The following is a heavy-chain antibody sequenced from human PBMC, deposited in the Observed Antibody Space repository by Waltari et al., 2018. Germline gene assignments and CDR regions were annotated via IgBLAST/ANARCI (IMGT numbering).Heavy chain of an antibody. CDR2: IYYSGST. CDR1: GGSISSSCYY. V-gene: IGHV4-39*07. CDR3: ARRSLWFGELFDY. J-gene: IGHJ4*02. Sequence: QLQLQESGPGLVKPSETLSLTCTVSGGSISSSCYYWGWIRQPPGKGLEWIGSIYYSGSTYYNPSLKSRVTISVDTSKNQFSLKLSSVTAADTAVYYCARRSLWFGELFDYWGQGTLVTVSS. D-gene: IGHD3-10*01.